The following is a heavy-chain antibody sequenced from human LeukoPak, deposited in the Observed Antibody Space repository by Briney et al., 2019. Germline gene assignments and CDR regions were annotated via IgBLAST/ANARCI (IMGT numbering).Heavy chain of an antibody. V-gene: IGHV3-74*01. Sequence: GGSLRLSCAASGFTFSSYWMHWVRQAPGKGLVWVSRINSDGNSTSYADSVKGRFTISRDNAKNTLYLQMNSLRAEDTAVYYCARDRVEYYDFWSGYLGPDWGQGTLVTVSS. CDR2: INSDGNST. CDR1: GFTFSSYW. CDR3: ARDRVEYYDFWSGYLGPD. J-gene: IGHJ4*02. D-gene: IGHD3-3*01.